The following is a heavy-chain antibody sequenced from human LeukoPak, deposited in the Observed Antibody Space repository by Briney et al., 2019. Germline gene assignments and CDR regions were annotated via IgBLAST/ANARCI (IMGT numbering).Heavy chain of an antibody. CDR2: ISRRSNNI. J-gene: IGHJ6*03. Sequence: WGSLRLSCEASGFTFSSYSMNWVRQAPGKGLEWVSSISRRSNNIYYADPGRGRITISRDTTKNTLYLQMNSLRAEDTAVYYCARPNSYYYYYYMDVWGKGNTVTVSS. CDR1: GFTFSSYS. D-gene: IGHD4-23*01. V-gene: IGHV3-21*01. CDR3: ARPNSYYYYYYMDV.